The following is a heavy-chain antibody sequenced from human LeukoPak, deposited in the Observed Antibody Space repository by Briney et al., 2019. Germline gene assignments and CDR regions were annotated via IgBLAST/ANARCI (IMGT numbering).Heavy chain of an antibody. CDR3: SRGGDYHGFDI. CDR2: INSDGSNT. CDR1: GFTFSSYW. D-gene: IGHD4-17*01. J-gene: IGHJ3*02. V-gene: IGHV3-74*01. Sequence: GGSLRLSCAASGFTFSSYWMHWVRQAPGKGLVWVPRINSDGSNTIYADSVKGRFTFSRDNAKNTLYLQMNSLRAEDTAVYYCSRGGDYHGFDIWGQGTMVTVSS.